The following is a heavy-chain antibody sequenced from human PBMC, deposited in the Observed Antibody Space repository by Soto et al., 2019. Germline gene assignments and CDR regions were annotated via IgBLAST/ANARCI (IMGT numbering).Heavy chain of an antibody. V-gene: IGHV3-33*01. CDR3: ARDIVVVPAAMPRLYGMDV. CDR2: IWYDGSNK. J-gene: IGHJ6*02. Sequence: GGSLRLSCAASGFTFSSYGMHWVRQAPGKGLEWVAVIWYDGSNKYYADSVKGRFTISRDNSKNTLYLQMNSLRAEDTAVYYCARDIVVVPAAMPRLYGMDVWGQGTTVTVSS. D-gene: IGHD2-2*01. CDR1: GFTFSSYG.